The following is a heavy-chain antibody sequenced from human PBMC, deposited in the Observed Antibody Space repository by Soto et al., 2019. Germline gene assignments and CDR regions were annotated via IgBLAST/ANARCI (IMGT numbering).Heavy chain of an antibody. Sequence: SQTLSLTCAISGDSVSSNSAAWNWIRQSPSRGLEWLGRTYYRSKWYNDYAVSVKSRITINPDTSKNQFSLQLNSVTPEDTAVYYCARDIVLMVYAIRSACDIWGQGTMVTVPS. CDR3: ARDIVLMVYAIRSACDI. D-gene: IGHD2-8*01. J-gene: IGHJ3*02. CDR1: GDSVSSNSAA. V-gene: IGHV6-1*01. CDR2: TYYRSKWYN.